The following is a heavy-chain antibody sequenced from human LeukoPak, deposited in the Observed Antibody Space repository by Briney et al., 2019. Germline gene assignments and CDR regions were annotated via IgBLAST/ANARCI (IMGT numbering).Heavy chain of an antibody. D-gene: IGHD4-11*01. J-gene: IGHJ4*02. Sequence: GGSLRLSCAASGFTFSGSAMHWVRQASGKGLEWVGRIRSKANSYATAYAASVKGRFTISRDNSKNTLYLQMNGLRAEDTAIYYCANPPTVTSFDYWGQGTLVAVSS. V-gene: IGHV3-73*01. CDR1: GFTFSGSA. CDR2: IRSKANSYAT. CDR3: ANPPTVTSFDY.